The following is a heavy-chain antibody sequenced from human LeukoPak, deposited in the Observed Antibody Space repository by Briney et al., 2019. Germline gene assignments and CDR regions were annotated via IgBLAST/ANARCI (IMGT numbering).Heavy chain of an antibody. J-gene: IGHJ4*02. V-gene: IGHV3-23*01. Sequence: TGGSLRLSCAASGFTFSSYAMSWVRQAPGKGLEWVSAILGSGGGTYYADSVKGRFTVSRDNSKSTLYLQMNSLRAEDTALYYCAKWGDYDVLTGYYVPDYWGQGTLVTVSS. D-gene: IGHD3-9*01. CDR3: AKWGDYDVLTGYYVPDY. CDR2: ILGSGGGT. CDR1: GFTFSSYA.